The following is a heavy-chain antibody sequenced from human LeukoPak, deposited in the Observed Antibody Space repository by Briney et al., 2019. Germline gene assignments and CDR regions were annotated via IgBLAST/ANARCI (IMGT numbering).Heavy chain of an antibody. V-gene: IGHV3-11*01. D-gene: IGHD5/OR15-5a*01. CDR3: ARVVSSRSAVGFGP. CDR2: ITSDNTV. Sequence: GGSLRLSCAASGFIFSDYYMSWIRQAPGKGLEWVSYITSDNTVYYADSVKGRFTISRDNPKNSIYLQMNSLRCEDTAFYYCARVVSSRSAVGFGPWGQGTLVTVSS. J-gene: IGHJ5*02. CDR1: GFIFSDYY.